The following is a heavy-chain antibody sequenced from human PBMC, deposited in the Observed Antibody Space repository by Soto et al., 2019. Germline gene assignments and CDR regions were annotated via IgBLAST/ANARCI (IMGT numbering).Heavy chain of an antibody. CDR1: GYTFTISG. V-gene: IGHV1-18*01. CDR2: IRAYNVKR. Sequence: QVHRLQSGAEVKQPGASVKVSCKPPGYTFTISGISGVPQVPGQGLKGMGWIRAYNVKRNSAQKLQGRVTITTDTSTSTANIELVSLRANDTSVYYCSRGPTPQDVWCQGTTVTVSS. CDR3: SRGPTPQDV. J-gene: IGHJ6*02.